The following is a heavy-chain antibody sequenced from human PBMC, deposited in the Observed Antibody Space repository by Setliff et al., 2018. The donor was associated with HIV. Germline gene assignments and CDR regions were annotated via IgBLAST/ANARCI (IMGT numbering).Heavy chain of an antibody. V-gene: IGHV5-51*01. CDR2: IYPGDSDT. CDR3: ARRASKASLDY. Sequence: GESLKISCKGSGYTFTSYWIGWVRQMPGKGLEWMGIIYPGDSDTRYSPSFQGRVTISADKSINTASLQWSSLQASDTAMYYCARRASKASLDYWGQGTLGTVS. J-gene: IGHJ4*02. CDR1: GYTFTSYW.